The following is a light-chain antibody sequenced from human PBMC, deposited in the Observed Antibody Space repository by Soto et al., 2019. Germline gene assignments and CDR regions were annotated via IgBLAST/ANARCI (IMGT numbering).Light chain of an antibody. CDR3: LQYGSSPYT. V-gene: IGKV3-20*01. J-gene: IGKJ2*01. CDR2: GAS. Sequence: EIVLTQSPGTLSLSPGERATLSCRASQSVSSSSLAWYQQKPGQAPRPLIYGASSRATGIPDRFSGSGSGTDFTLPISSLEPEDFAVYYCLQYGSSPYTFGQGTKLEIK. CDR1: QSVSSSS.